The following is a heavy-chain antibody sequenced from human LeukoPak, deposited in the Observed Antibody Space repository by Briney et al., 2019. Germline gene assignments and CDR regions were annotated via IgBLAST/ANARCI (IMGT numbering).Heavy chain of an antibody. V-gene: IGHV3-74*01. CDR2: IKGDGTIT. Sequence: PGGSLRLSCAASGFTFSSYWMHWVRQTPGKGLVWVSRIKGDGTITNYADSVKGRFTISRDNAKNTLYLQMNSLRAEDTAVYYCARLYSSGWYQPWGQGTLVTVPS. J-gene: IGHJ5*02. D-gene: IGHD6-19*01. CDR3: ARLYSSGWYQP. CDR1: GFTFSSYW.